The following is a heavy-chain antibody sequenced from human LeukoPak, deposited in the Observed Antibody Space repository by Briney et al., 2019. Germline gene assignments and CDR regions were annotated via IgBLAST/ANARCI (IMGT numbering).Heavy chain of an antibody. CDR3: ARAYCSGGSCYIGYYYYGVDV. J-gene: IGHJ6*04. D-gene: IGHD2-15*01. Sequence: SETLSLTCAVSGGSISSSNWWSWVRQPPGKGLEWIGEIYHSGSTNYNPSLKSRVTISVDKSKNQFSLKLSSVTAADTAVYYCARAYCSGGSCYIGYYYYGVDVWGKGTTVTVSS. V-gene: IGHV4-4*02. CDR1: GGSISSSNW. CDR2: IYHSGST.